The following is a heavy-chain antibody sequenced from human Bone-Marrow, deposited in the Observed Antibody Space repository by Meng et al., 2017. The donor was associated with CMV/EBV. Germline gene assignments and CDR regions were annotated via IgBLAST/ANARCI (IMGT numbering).Heavy chain of an antibody. J-gene: IGHJ4*02. Sequence: GESLKISCAASGFTFSSYSMNWVRQAPGKGLEWVSSISSSSSYIYYADSVKGRFTISRDNAKNSLYLQMNSLRAEDTAVYYCARDRIDILTGLDYWGQGTLVTVSS. V-gene: IGHV3-21*01. CDR2: ISSSSSYI. D-gene: IGHD3-9*01. CDR1: GFTFSSYS. CDR3: ARDRIDILTGLDY.